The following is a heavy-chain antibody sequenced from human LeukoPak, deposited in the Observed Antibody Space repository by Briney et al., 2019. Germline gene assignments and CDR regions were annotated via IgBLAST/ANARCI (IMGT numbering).Heavy chain of an antibody. J-gene: IGHJ3*02. CDR2: IYYSGST. CDR3: ARGEWLAQDAFDI. V-gene: IGHV4-59*01. Sequence: SETLSLTCAVYGGSFSGYYWSWIRQPPGKGLEWIGYIYYSGSTNYNPSLKSRVTISVDTSKNQFSLKLSSVTAADTAVYYCARGEWLAQDAFDIWGQGTMVTVSS. CDR1: GGSFSGYY. D-gene: IGHD6-19*01.